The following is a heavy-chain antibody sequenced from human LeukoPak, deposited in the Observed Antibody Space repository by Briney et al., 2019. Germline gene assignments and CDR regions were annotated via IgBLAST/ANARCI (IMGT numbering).Heavy chain of an antibody. Sequence: PSETLSLTCAVSGYSISNGYYWGWIRQPPGKGLEWIGSIYHSGSTFYNPSLKSRVAISVDTSKNQFSLKLNSVTAADTAMYYCARQDIVLMVYAPGGFDPWGQGALVTVSS. V-gene: IGHV4-38-2*01. D-gene: IGHD2-8*01. CDR1: GYSISNGYY. J-gene: IGHJ5*02. CDR2: IYHSGST. CDR3: ARQDIVLMVYAPGGFDP.